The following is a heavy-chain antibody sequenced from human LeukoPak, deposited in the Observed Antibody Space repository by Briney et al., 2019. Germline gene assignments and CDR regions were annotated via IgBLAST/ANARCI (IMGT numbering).Heavy chain of an antibody. J-gene: IGHJ3*02. Sequence: GSSVTVSSTASGGTFIIYAISWVRQAPGQGLEWMGGIIPIFGTANYAQKFQGRVTITSDESTSTAYMELSSLRSEDTAVYYCARSRKVVVVTAILDAFDIWGQGTMVTVSS. D-gene: IGHD2-21*02. CDR1: GGTFIIYA. V-gene: IGHV1-69*01. CDR2: IIPIFGTA. CDR3: ARSRKVVVVTAILDAFDI.